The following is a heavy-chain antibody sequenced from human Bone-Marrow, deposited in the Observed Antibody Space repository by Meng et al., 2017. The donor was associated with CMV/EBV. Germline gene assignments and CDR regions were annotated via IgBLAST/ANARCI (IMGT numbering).Heavy chain of an antibody. D-gene: IGHD1-14*01. CDR3: ARAHPPQNAVDI. J-gene: IGHJ3*02. V-gene: IGHV1-46*01. CDR1: GYTFTDYY. CDR2: INPSGGST. Sequence: ASVKVSCKASGYTFTDYYMHWVRQAPGQGLEWMGIINPSGGSTSYAQNFQGRVTMTRDTSTSTVYMELSSLRSEDTAVYYCARAHPPQNAVDIWGQGTMVTVSS.